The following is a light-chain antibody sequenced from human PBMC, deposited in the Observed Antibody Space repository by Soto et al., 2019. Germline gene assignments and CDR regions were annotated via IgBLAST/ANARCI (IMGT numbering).Light chain of an antibody. J-gene: IGKJ1*01. CDR3: QQYDNWRT. V-gene: IGKV3-15*01. CDR2: GAS. CDR1: QRIGSS. Sequence: EIVMTQSPATLSVSPGESATLSCRASQRIGSSLAWYQQKPGQALRLLIYGASSRATGIPARFRGSGSGTDFTLTISSLQSEDFALYYCQQYDNWRTFGQGTKVEIK.